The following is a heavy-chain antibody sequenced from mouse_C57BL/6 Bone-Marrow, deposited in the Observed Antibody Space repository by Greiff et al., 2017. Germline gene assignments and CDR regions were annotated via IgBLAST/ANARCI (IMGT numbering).Heavy chain of an antibody. CDR3: ARSGLTTVGFAY. Sequence: QVQLQQPGAELVRPGSSVKLSCKASGYTFTSYWMHWVKQRPIQGLEWIGNIDPSDSETHYNQKFKDKATLTVDKSSSTAYIQLSSLTSEDSAVYYCARSGLTTVGFAYWGQGTLVTVAA. J-gene: IGHJ3*01. CDR2: IDPSDSET. CDR1: GYTFTSYW. D-gene: IGHD1-1*01. V-gene: IGHV1-52*01.